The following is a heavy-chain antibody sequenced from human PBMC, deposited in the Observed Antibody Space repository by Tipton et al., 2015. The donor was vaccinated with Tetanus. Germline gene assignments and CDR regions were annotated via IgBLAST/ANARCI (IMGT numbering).Heavy chain of an antibody. D-gene: IGHD3-10*01. Sequence: SLRLSCAASGFTFKSYTMNWLRQAPGNGLEWVAAISGSRLTPYYADSLKGRFTISRDNAKNSLYLEMNSLRAEDTALYHCAKDYYSSGTYFLSHDFWGQGTLVTVSS. CDR1: GFTFKSYT. V-gene: IGHV3-23*01. CDR2: ISGSRLTP. J-gene: IGHJ4*02. CDR3: AKDYYSSGTYFLSHDF.